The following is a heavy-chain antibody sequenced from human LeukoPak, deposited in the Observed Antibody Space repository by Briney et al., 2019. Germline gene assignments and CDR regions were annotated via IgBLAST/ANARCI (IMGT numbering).Heavy chain of an antibody. CDR3: AKDRRLQLPFDY. J-gene: IGHJ4*02. CDR2: ISSSGSYI. Sequence: PGGSLRLSCAASAFTFSSFGMSWVRQAPGKGLEWVSSISSSGSYIYYADSVKGRFTISRDNAKNSLYLQMNSLRVEDTAVYYCAKDRRLQLPFDYWGQGTLVTVSS. D-gene: IGHD5-24*01. CDR1: AFTFSSFG. V-gene: IGHV3-21*01.